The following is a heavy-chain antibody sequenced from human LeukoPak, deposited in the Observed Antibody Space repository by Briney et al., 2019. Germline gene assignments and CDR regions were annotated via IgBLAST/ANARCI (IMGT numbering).Heavy chain of an antibody. J-gene: IGHJ4*02. CDR1: GGSISSYY. D-gene: IGHD6-19*01. V-gene: IGHV4-59*08. CDR2: IYYSGST. Sequence: ASETLSLTCTVSGGSISSYYWSWIRQPPGKGLEWIGYIYYSGSTNYNPSLKSRVTISMDTSKNQFSLKLSSVTAADTAVYYCATVAGTSPDYWGQGTLVTVSS. CDR3: ATVAGTSPDY.